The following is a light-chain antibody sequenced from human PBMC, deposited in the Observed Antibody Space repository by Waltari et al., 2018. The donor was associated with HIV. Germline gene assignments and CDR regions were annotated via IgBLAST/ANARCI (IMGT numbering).Light chain of an antibody. Sequence: QSALTQPPSVSASPGQSVTISCTGTSSDVGTYNRVSWYLQPPGTAPRIIIYEVKNRPSGVPCRFSGSKSGNTASLTISGLQAEDEADYYCSSYRTNNTIVFGTGTKVTVL. CDR3: SSYRTNNTIV. CDR1: SSDVGTYNR. CDR2: EVK. J-gene: IGLJ1*01. V-gene: IGLV2-18*02.